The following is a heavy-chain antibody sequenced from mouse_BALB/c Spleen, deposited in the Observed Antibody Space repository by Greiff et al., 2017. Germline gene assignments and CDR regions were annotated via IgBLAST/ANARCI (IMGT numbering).Heavy chain of an antibody. J-gene: IGHJ3*01. D-gene: IGHD1-1*01. CDR3: ARSYGSSYAQFAY. V-gene: IGHV1-54*01. CDR1: GYAFTNYL. Sequence: QVQLQQSGAELVRPGTSVKVSCKASGYAFTNYLIEWVKQRPGQGLEWIGVINPGSGGTNYNEKFKGKATLTADKSSSTAYMQLSSLTSDDSAVYFCARSYGSSYAQFAYWGQGTLVTVSA. CDR2: INPGSGGT.